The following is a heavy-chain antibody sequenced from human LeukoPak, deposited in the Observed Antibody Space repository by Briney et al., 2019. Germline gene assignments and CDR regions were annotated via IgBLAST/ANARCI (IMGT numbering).Heavy chain of an antibody. D-gene: IGHD6-19*01. J-gene: IGHJ4*02. CDR3: ARWYSSGWAFDY. Sequence: SETLSLTCTVSGGSISSYYWSWIRQPPGKGLEWIGYTYYSGTTNYNPSLKSRVTISVDTSKNQFSLKLSSVTAADTAVYYCARWYSSGWAFDYWGQGTLVTVSS. V-gene: IGHV4-59*01. CDR1: GGSISSYY. CDR2: TYYSGTT.